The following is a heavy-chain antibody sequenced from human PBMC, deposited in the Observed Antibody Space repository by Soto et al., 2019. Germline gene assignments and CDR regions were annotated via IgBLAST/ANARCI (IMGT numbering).Heavy chain of an antibody. D-gene: IGHD6-6*01. CDR3: ARKGSLSIAARPRTYNWFDP. CDR2: IYYSGST. J-gene: IGHJ5*02. CDR1: GGSISSGDYY. V-gene: IGHV4-30-4*01. Sequence: PSETLSLTCTVSGGSISSGDYYWSWIRQPPGKGLEWIGYIYYSGSTYYNPSLKSRVTISVDTSKNQFSLKLSSVTAADTAVYYCARKGSLSIAARPRTYNWFDPWGQGTLVTVSS.